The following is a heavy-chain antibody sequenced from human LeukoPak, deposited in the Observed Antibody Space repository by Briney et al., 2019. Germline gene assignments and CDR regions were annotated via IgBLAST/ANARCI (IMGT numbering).Heavy chain of an antibody. J-gene: IGHJ4*02. V-gene: IGHV1-18*01. Sequence: ASVKVSCKASGYTFTSYGISWVRQAPGQGREWMGWISPYNGNTHYAQRLQGRVTMTTDTSTSTAYMELRSLRSDDTAVFYCALRYCSGGSCHFPIGFPNSYFDYWGQGTLVTVSS. CDR1: GYTFTSYG. D-gene: IGHD2-15*01. CDR3: ALRYCSGGSCHFPIGFPNSYFDY. CDR2: ISPYNGNT.